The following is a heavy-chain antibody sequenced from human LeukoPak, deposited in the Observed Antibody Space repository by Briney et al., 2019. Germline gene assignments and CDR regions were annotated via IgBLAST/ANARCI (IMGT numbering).Heavy chain of an antibody. CDR3: ARDPGQEGYDSSGYSDY. J-gene: IGHJ4*02. D-gene: IGHD3-22*01. Sequence: GASVKVSCKASGYTFTGYYMHWVRQAPGQGLEWMGWISAYNGNTNYAQKLQGRVTMTTDTSTSTAYMELRSLRSDDTAVYYCARDPGQEGYDSSGYSDYWGQGTLVTVSS. CDR1: GYTFTGYY. CDR2: ISAYNGNT. V-gene: IGHV1-18*04.